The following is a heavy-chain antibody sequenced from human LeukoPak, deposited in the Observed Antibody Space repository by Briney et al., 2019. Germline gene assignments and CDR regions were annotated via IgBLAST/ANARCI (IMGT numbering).Heavy chain of an antibody. V-gene: IGHV3-53*01. CDR3: ARIGSGWYWDY. D-gene: IGHD6-19*01. CDR1: GFTFGTYA. CDR2: IYSGGST. Sequence: GGSLRLSCAASGFTFGTYAMSWVRQAPGKGLEWVSVIYSGGSTYYADSVKGRFTISRDNSKNTLYLQMNSLRAEDTAVYYCARIGSGWYWDYWGQGTLVTVSS. J-gene: IGHJ4*02.